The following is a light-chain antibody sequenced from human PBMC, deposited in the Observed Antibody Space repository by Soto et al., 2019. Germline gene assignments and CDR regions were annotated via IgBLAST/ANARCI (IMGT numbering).Light chain of an antibody. V-gene: IGKV1-5*01. J-gene: IGKJ4*01. CDR3: QQYHSYPLT. Sequence: DLEMTQSPSTLSASVGDRVTITCRASQTISSWLAWYQQKPGKAPNLLIYDASSLESGVPSRFSGSGSGTEFTLTISSLQPDDFATYYCQQYHSYPLTFGGGTKVEIK. CDR2: DAS. CDR1: QTISSW.